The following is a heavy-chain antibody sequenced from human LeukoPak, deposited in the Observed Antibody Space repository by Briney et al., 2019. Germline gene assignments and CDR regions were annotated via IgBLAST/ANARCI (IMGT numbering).Heavy chain of an antibody. V-gene: IGHV1-46*01. D-gene: IGHD2-21*02. J-gene: IGHJ5*02. CDR1: GYTFTSYY. CDR3: ARDGRSAVVTWTNWFDP. CDR2: INPSGGST. Sequence: ASVKVSCKASGYTFTSYYMHWVRQAPGQGLEWMGIINPSGGSTSYAQKFQGRVTMTRDTSTSTVYMELSSLRSEDTAVYYCARDGRSAVVTWTNWFDPWGQGTLVTVSS.